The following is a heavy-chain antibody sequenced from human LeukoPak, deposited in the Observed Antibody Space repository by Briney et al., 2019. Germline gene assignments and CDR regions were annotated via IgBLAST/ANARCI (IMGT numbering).Heavy chain of an antibody. J-gene: IGHJ4*02. V-gene: IGHV4-31*03. Sequence: PSETLSLTCTVSGGSISSGGYYWSWIRQHPGKGLAWIGYIYYSGSTYYNPSLKSRVTISVDTSKNQFSLKLSSVTAADTAVYYCARMWYQLLDDYWGQGTLVTVSS. CDR2: IYYSGST. CDR3: ARMWYQLLDDY. CDR1: GGSISSGGYY. D-gene: IGHD2-2*01.